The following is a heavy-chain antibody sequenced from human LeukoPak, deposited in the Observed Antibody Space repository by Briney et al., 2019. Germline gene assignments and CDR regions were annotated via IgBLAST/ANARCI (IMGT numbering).Heavy chain of an antibody. D-gene: IGHD2-15*01. CDR3: ARDLSLGYCSGGSCYGLDY. V-gene: IGHV3-23*01. CDR1: GFTFSSYA. CDR2: ISGSGGST. J-gene: IGHJ4*02. Sequence: PGGSLRLSCAASGFTFSSYAMSWVRQAPGKGLEWVSAISGSGGSTYYADSVKGRFTISRDNSKNTLYLQMNSLRAEDTAVYYCARDLSLGYCSGGSCYGLDYWGQGTLVTVSS.